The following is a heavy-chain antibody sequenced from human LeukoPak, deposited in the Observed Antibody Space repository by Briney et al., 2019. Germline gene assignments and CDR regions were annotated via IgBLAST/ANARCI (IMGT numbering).Heavy chain of an antibody. Sequence: SQTLSLTCAISGDSFASNSAAWNWIRQSPSRGLEWLGRTYYRSKWFNDYAVYVKGRITINPDTSKNQFSLQLNSVTPEDTAVYYCARGKKLGGVTYYYMDVWGKGTTVTVSS. CDR3: ARGKKLGGVTYYYMDV. V-gene: IGHV6-1*01. CDR2: TYYRSKWFN. CDR1: GDSFASNSAA. J-gene: IGHJ6*03. D-gene: IGHD7-27*01.